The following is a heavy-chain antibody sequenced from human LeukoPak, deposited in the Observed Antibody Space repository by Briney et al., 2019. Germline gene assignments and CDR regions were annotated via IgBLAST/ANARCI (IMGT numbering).Heavy chain of an antibody. CDR3: ARDITYYYGSGSHYGMDV. Sequence: GGSLRLSCAASGFTFSSYAMSWVRQAPGKGLEWVSAISDSGGSTYYADSVKGRFTISRDNSKNTLYLRMNSLRAEDTAVYYCARDITYYYGSGSHYGMDVWGQGTTVTVSS. CDR1: GFTFSSYA. V-gene: IGHV3-23*01. J-gene: IGHJ6*02. CDR2: ISDSGGST. D-gene: IGHD3-10*01.